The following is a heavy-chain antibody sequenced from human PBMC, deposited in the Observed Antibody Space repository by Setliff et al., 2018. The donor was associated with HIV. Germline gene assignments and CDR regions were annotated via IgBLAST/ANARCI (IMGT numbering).Heavy chain of an antibody. Sequence: SVKVSCKASGGNFSSYAISWVRHVPGQGLEWMGGVVPMFGTKTYAQKFQGRLMFTTDDSTTTIYMELKNMRSEDTATYYCARPWADAAYSRTYHFYMDLWAKGTTVTVSS. CDR1: GGNFSSYA. CDR2: VVPMFGTK. D-gene: IGHD4-4*01. J-gene: IGHJ6*03. CDR3: ARPWADAAYSRTYHFYMDL. V-gene: IGHV1-69*05.